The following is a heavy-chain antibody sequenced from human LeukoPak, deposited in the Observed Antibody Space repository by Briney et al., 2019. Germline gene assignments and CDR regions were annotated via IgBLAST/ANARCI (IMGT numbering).Heavy chain of an antibody. CDR3: VKDEVFSSGWYFDY. J-gene: IGHJ4*02. V-gene: IGHV3-7*01. D-gene: IGHD6-19*01. CDR2: IKQDGSEK. Sequence: GGSLRLSCAASGFTFSNYWMSWVRQAPGKGLEWVANIKQDGSEKYYADSVKGRFTISRDNSKNTLYLQMNSLRGEDTAVYYCVKDEVFSSGWYFDYWGQGTLVTVSS. CDR1: GFTFSNYW.